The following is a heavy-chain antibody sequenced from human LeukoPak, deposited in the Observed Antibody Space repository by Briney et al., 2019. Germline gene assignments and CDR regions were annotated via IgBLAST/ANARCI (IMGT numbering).Heavy chain of an antibody. J-gene: IGHJ4*02. CDR3: ARDPILYCSGGSCYHD. V-gene: IGHV4-38-2*02. D-gene: IGHD2-15*01. CDR2: IYHSGST. CDR1: GYSISSGYY. Sequence: SETLSLTCAVSGYSISSGYYWGWIRQPPGKGLEWIGSIYHSGSTYYNPSLKSRVTISVGTSKNQFSLKLSSVTAADTAVYYCARDPILYCSGGSCYHDWGQGTLVTVSS.